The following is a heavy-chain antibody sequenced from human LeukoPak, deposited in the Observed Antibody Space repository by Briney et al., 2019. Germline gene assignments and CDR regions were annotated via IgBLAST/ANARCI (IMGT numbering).Heavy chain of an antibody. J-gene: IGHJ4*02. V-gene: IGHV3-48*03. CDR2: ISSSASTI. CDR3: ARDEGGVRGVITQQFDY. CDR1: GFTFSSYE. D-gene: IGHD3-10*01. Sequence: GGSLRLSCAASGFTFSSYEMNWVRQAPGKGLEWVSYISSSASTIYYADSVKGRFTISRDNAKNSLYLQMNSLRAEDTAVYYCARDEGGVRGVITQQFDYWGQGTLVTVSS.